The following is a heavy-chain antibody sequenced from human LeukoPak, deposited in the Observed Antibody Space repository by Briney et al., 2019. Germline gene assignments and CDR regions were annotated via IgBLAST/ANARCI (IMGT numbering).Heavy chain of an antibody. D-gene: IGHD6-19*01. CDR2: INPNSGGT. CDR1: GYTFTGYY. V-gene: IGHV1-2*02. J-gene: IGHJ6*02. CDR3: ARPPGHGHSSGWYRYYYYGMDV. Sequence: GASVKVSCKASGYTFTGYYMHWVRQAPGQGLEWMGWINPNSGGTNYAQKFQGRVTMTRDTSTSTAYMELSRLRSDDTAVYYCARPPGHGHSSGWYRYYYYGMDVWGQGTTVTVSS.